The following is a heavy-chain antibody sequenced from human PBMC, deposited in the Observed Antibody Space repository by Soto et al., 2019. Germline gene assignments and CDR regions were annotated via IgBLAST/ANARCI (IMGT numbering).Heavy chain of an antibody. CDR1: GGSISSYY. D-gene: IGHD3-10*01. Sequence: QVQLQESGPGLVKPSETLSHTCTVSGGSISSYYWSWIRQPPGKGLEWIGYIYYSGSTNYNPSLKSRVTISVDTSKNQFSLKLSSVTAADTAVYYCARVWGGAFDFWGQGTMVTVSS. CDR2: IYYSGST. V-gene: IGHV4-59*01. CDR3: ARVWGGAFDF. J-gene: IGHJ3*01.